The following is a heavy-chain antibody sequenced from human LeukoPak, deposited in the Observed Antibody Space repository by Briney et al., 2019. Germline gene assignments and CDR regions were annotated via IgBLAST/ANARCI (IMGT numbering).Heavy chain of an antibody. D-gene: IGHD3-10*01. CDR3: VSYSDAFDI. CDR2: IIPILGIA. Sequence: ASVKVSCKASGGTFSSYTISWVRQAPGHGLEWMGRIIPILGIANYAQKFQGRVTITADRSTSTAYMELSSLRSEDRAVYYCVSYSDAFDIWGQGTMVTVSS. V-gene: IGHV1-69*02. CDR1: GGTFSSYT. J-gene: IGHJ3*02.